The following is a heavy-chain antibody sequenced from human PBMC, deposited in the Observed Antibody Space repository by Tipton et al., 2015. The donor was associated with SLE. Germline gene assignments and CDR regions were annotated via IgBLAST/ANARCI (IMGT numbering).Heavy chain of an antibody. CDR3: ARGDGYNFDY. CDR1: GGSFSGYY. J-gene: IGHJ4*02. CDR2: INHSGRT. Sequence: TLSLTCAVYGGSFSGYYWSWIRQPPGKGLEWIGEINHSGRTNYNPSLKSRVTISVDTSKNQFSLKLSSVTAADTAVYYCARGDGYNFDYWGQGTLVTVSS. D-gene: IGHD5-24*01. V-gene: IGHV4-34*01.